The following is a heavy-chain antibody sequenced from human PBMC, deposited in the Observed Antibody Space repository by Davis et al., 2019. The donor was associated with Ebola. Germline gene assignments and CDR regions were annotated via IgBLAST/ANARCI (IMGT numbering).Heavy chain of an antibody. CDR2: ISSDGSGE. CDR1: GFTFNTSP. D-gene: IGHD5-24*01. Sequence: GGSLRLSCATSGFTFNTSPMHWVRQAPGKGLEWVAVISSDGSGEYYADSVKGRFTISRDNAKSSLFLQMNSLRDEDTGVYYCAPGDGYNFRWGQGALVTVSS. CDR3: APGDGYNFR. J-gene: IGHJ4*02. V-gene: IGHV3-30-3*01.